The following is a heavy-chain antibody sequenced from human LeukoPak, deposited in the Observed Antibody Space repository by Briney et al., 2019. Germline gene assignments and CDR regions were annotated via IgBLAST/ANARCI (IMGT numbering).Heavy chain of an antibody. V-gene: IGHV4-61*08. Sequence: SETLSLTCTVSGGSISSGGYYWSWIRQHPGKGLEWIGYIYYSGSTNYNPSLKSRVTISVDTSKNQFSLNLSSVTAADTAMYYCARDRSPEGYYDSSHWDYYHGMDVWGQGTTVTVSS. D-gene: IGHD3-22*01. CDR3: ARDRSPEGYYDSSHWDYYHGMDV. CDR2: IYYSGST. CDR1: GGSISSGGYY. J-gene: IGHJ6*02.